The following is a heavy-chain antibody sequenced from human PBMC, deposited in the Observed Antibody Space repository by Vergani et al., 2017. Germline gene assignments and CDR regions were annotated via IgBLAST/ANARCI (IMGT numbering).Heavy chain of an antibody. V-gene: IGHV3-30*18. CDR2: ISYDGSNK. Sequence: QVQLVESGGGVVQPGRSLRLSCAASGFTFSSYGMHWVRQAPGKGLEWVAVISYDGSNKYYADSVKGRFTISRDNAKNTLYLQMNSLRAEDTAVYYCAKDRAYCGGDCYPYYYYGMDVWGQGP. CDR3: AKDRAYCGGDCYPYYYYGMDV. D-gene: IGHD2-21*02. CDR1: GFTFSSYG. J-gene: IGHJ6*02.